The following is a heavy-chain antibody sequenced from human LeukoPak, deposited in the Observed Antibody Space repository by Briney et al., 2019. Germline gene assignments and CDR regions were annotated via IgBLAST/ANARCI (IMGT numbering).Heavy chain of an antibody. J-gene: IGHJ4*02. Sequence: SGGSLRLSCVASGFTFSSYAMSWVRQAPGKGLEWVSAISGSGGSTYYADSVKGRFTISRDNSKNTLYLQMNSLRAEDTAVYYCAKDVVPAANLWDYWGQGTLVTVSS. D-gene: IGHD2-2*01. CDR3: AKDVVPAANLWDY. V-gene: IGHV3-23*01. CDR2: ISGSGGST. CDR1: GFTFSSYA.